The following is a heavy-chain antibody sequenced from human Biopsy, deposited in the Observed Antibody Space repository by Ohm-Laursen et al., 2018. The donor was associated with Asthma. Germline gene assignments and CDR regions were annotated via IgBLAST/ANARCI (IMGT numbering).Heavy chain of an antibody. CDR2: IKQDGSEK. CDR1: GFTFSSYW. V-gene: IGHV3-7*05. J-gene: IGHJ5*02. D-gene: IGHD3-10*01. Sequence: SLRLSCAASGFTFSSYWMSWVRQAPGKGLEWVANIKQDGSEKYYVDSVKGRFTISRDNAKNSPYLQMNSLRAEDTAVYYCARDRPITMVRGVIITFDPWGQGTLVTVSS. CDR3: ARDRPITMVRGVIITFDP.